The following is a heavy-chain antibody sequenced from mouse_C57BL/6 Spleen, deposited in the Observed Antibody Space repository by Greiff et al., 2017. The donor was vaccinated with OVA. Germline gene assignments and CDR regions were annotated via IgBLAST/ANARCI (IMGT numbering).Heavy chain of an antibody. Sequence: VQLQQSGAELVRPGASVKLSCKASGYTFTDYYINWVKQRPGQGLEWIARIYPGSGNTYYNEKFKGKATLTAEKSSSTAYMQLSSLTSEDSAVYFCAREDGYYVGFAYWGQGTLVTVSA. D-gene: IGHD2-3*01. CDR1: GYTFTDYY. CDR3: AREDGYYVGFAY. CDR2: IYPGSGNT. V-gene: IGHV1-76*01. J-gene: IGHJ3*01.